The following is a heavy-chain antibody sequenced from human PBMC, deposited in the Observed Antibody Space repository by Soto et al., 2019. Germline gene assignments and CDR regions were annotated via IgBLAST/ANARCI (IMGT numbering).Heavy chain of an antibody. J-gene: IGHJ4*02. V-gene: IGHV3-21*01. D-gene: IGHD4-17*01. CDR1: GFPFSDFS. CDR3: AKENTPDYGDYVDY. CDR2: ITRYSDYV. Sequence: PGGSLSLSCTASGFPFSDFSLVWVRQGPQKGLEWVASITRYSDYVYYAESVEGRFTISRDNAKNTLFLHMDDLRAEDTAMYFCAKENTPDYGDYVDYWGQGTLVTVAS.